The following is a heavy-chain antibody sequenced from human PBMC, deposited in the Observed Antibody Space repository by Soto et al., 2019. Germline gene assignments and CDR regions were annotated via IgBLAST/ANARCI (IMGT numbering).Heavy chain of an antibody. D-gene: IGHD5-18*01. Sequence: PGGSLRLSCAASGFTFSSYAMHWVRQAPGKGLEWVAVISYDGSNKYYADSVKGRFTISGDNSKNTLYLQMNSLRAEDTAVYYCARELRNTAMVYYYYYGMDVWGQGTTVTVSS. CDR1: GFTFSSYA. CDR3: ARELRNTAMVYYYYYGMDV. J-gene: IGHJ6*02. CDR2: ISYDGSNK. V-gene: IGHV3-30-3*01.